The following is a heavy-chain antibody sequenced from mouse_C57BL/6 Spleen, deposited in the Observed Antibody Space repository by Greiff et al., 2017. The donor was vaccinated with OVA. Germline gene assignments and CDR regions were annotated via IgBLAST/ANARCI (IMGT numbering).Heavy chain of an antibody. J-gene: IGHJ3*01. Sequence: VKLQESGAELVRPGASVTLSCKASGYTFTDYEMHWVKQTPVHGLEWIGAIDPETGGTAYNQKFKGKALLTADKSSSTAYMELRSLTSEDSAVYYCLSNFSWFAYWGQGTLVTVSA. CDR1: GYTFTDYE. CDR2: IDPETGGT. CDR3: LSNFSWFAY. D-gene: IGHD2-5*01. V-gene: IGHV1-15*01.